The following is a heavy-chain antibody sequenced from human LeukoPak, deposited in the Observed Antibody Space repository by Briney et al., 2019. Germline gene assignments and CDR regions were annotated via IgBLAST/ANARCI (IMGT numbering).Heavy chain of an antibody. D-gene: IGHD5-12*01. V-gene: IGHV1-69*13. CDR2: IIPIFGTA. J-gene: IGHJ4*02. CDR3: ARFGYSGYDYTPFDY. Sequence: ASVKVFCKASGYTFTSYAISWVRQAPGQGLEWMGGIIPIFGTANYAQKFQGRVTITADESTSTAYMELSSLRSEDTAVYYCARFGYSGYDYTPFDYWGQGTLVTVSS. CDR1: GYTFTSYA.